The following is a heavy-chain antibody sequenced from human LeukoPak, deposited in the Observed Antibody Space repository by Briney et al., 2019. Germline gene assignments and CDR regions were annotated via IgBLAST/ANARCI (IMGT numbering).Heavy chain of an antibody. D-gene: IGHD5-18*01. V-gene: IGHV1-24*01. CDR1: GYTLPELS. CDR3: ATQDAEAPWETAMGLT. Sequence: GASVKVSCKVSGYTLPELSMHWVRQAPGKGLEWMGGFDPEDGETIYAQKFQGRVTMTEDTSTDTAYMELSSLRSEDTAVYYCATQDAEAPWETAMGLTWGQGTLVTVSS. CDR2: FDPEDGET. J-gene: IGHJ5*02.